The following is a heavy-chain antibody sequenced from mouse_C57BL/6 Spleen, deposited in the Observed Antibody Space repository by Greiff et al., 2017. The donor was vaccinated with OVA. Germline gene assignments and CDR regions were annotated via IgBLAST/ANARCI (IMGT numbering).Heavy chain of an antibody. D-gene: IGHD1-1*01. CDR3: ARGYGSSPWWYFDV. CDR2: ISDGGSYT. V-gene: IGHV5-4*01. CDR1: GFTFSSYA. Sequence: EVQVVESGGGLVKPGGSLKLSCAASGFTFSSYAMSWVRQTPEKRLEWVATISDGGSYTYYPDNVKGRFTISRDNAKNNLYLQMSHLKSEDTAMYYCARGYGSSPWWYFDVWGTGTTVTVSS. J-gene: IGHJ1*03.